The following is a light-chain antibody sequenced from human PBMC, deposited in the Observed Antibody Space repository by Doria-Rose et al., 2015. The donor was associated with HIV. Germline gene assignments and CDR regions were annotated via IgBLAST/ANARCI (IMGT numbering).Light chain of an antibody. Sequence: TQPPESLGMSLGERATLNCKSNQSLLSTSNNYLAWYQQQPRQPPKLMIYWASTRQSGVPARFSGSGSGTDFTLTISSLEAEDVAVYYCQQYYDTPSFGPGTTVDIK. CDR1: QSLLSTSNNY. CDR2: WAS. V-gene: IGKV4-1*01. J-gene: IGKJ3*01. CDR3: QQYYDTPS.